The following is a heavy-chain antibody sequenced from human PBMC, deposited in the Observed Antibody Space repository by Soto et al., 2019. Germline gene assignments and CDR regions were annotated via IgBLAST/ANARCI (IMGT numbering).Heavy chain of an antibody. J-gene: IGHJ6*02. V-gene: IGHV4-59*01. CDR2: IYYSGST. CDR1: GGSISSYY. D-gene: IGHD2-15*01. Sequence: SETLSLSCTVSGGSISSYYWSWIRQPPGKGLEWIGYIYYSGSTNYNPSLKSRVTISVDTSKNQFSLKLSSVTAADTAVYYCARGYCSGGSCYRRFYYYYGMDVWGQGTTVTVSS. CDR3: ARGYCSGGSCYRRFYYYYGMDV.